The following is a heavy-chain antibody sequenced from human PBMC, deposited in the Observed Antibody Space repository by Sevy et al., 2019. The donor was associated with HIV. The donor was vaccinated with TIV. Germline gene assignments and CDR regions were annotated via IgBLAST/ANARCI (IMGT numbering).Heavy chain of an antibody. CDR2: ISGSDDTI. J-gene: IGHJ1*01. D-gene: IGHD1-26*01. CDR3: AKYSASGGTVGATTAYFQH. Sequence: GGSLRLSCVASAFTFSTYSLNWVRQAPGKGLEWVSYISGSDDTIYYADSVKGRFTISRDSAKNSLFLQMNNLRDEDTAVYYCAKYSASGGTVGATTAYFQHWGQGTLVTVSS. V-gene: IGHV3-48*02. CDR1: AFTFSTYS.